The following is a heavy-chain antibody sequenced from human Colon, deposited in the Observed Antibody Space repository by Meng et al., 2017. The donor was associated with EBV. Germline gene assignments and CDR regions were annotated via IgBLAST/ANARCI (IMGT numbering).Heavy chain of an antibody. CDR1: GGSCSGHY. Sequence: VQLEQWGAVLLKPAEPLALTSVAYGGSCSGHYWNWIRQPPGKGLEWIGEINHSGSTNYNPSLKSRVTISTDTSKNQFSLKVNSVTAAHTAVYFCARLYPPDQCLLTSDTSEYWGQGTLVTVSS. CDR3: ARLYPPDQCLLTSDTSEY. V-gene: IGHV4-34*01. J-gene: IGHJ4*02. D-gene: IGHD4/OR15-4a*01. CDR2: INHSGST.